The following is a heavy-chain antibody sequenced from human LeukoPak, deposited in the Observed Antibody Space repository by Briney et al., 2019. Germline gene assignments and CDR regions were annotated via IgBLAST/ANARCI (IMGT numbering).Heavy chain of an antibody. CDR2: ISSSSSYI. V-gene: IGHV3-21*01. CDR3: AKVADGSGSLVFDH. Sequence: GGSLRLSCAASGFTFSSYSMNWVRQAPGKGLEWVSSISSSSSYIYYADSVKGRFTISRDNAKNSLFLQMNSLRPEDTAVYYCAKVADGSGSLVFDHWGQGTLVTVSS. D-gene: IGHD3-10*01. CDR1: GFTFSSYS. J-gene: IGHJ4*02.